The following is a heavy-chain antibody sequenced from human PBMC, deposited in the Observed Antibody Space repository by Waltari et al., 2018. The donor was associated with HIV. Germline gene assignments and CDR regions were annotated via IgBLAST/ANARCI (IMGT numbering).Heavy chain of an antibody. D-gene: IGHD2-8*02. Sequence: QVQLVQSGAEVKKPGASVKVSCKVSGYTLTELSMHWVRQAPGQGLEWMGGFDPEDGETIYAQKFQGRVTMTEDTSTDTAYMELSSLRSEDTAVYYCATAPGYCTGGVCYRGWFDPWGQGTLVTVSS. J-gene: IGHJ5*02. CDR1: GYTLTELS. CDR2: FDPEDGET. V-gene: IGHV1-24*01. CDR3: ATAPGYCTGGVCYRGWFDP.